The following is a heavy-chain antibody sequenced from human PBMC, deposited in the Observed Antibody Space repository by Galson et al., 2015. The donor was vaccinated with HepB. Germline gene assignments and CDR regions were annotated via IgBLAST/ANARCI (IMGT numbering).Heavy chain of an antibody. CDR3: ARTSYQGDFWSGYDFDY. CDR2: IYSGGST. V-gene: IGHV3-66*01. Sequence: SLRLSCAASGFTVSSNYMSWVRQAPGKGLEWVSVIYSGGSTYYADSVKGRFTISRDNSKNTLYLQMNSLRAEDTAVYYCARTSYQGDFWSGYDFDYWGQGTLVTVSS. CDR1: GFTVSSNY. D-gene: IGHD3-3*01. J-gene: IGHJ4*02.